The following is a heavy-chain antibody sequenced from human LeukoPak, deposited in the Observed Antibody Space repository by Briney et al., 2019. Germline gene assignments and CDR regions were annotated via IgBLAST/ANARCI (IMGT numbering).Heavy chain of an antibody. J-gene: IGHJ5*02. CDR2: IIPIFGTA. CDR3: ARVSSIGATNWFDP. CDR1: GGTFSSYA. V-gene: IGHV1-69*01. Sequence: ASVKVSCKASGGTFSSYAISWVRQAPGQGLEWMGGIIPIFGTANYAQKFQGRVTITADESTSTAYMELSSLRSEDTAVYYCARVSSIGATNWFDPWGQGTLVTVSS. D-gene: IGHD6-13*01.